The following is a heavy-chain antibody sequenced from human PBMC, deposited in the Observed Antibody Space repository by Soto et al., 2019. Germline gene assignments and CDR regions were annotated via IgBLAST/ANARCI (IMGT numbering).Heavy chain of an antibody. Sequence: SETLSLTCAVSGVSLSISSWWSWVRQPPGKTLEWLGEIFYSGSTKYNPSLNSRVTISADQSKNDFSLRLSSVTAADTAVYYCVHHGGVPYYHDFWGQGMLVTVSS. CDR2: IFYSGST. V-gene: IGHV4-4*02. CDR3: VHHGGVPYYHDF. J-gene: IGHJ4*02. D-gene: IGHD2-8*01. CDR1: GVSLSISSW.